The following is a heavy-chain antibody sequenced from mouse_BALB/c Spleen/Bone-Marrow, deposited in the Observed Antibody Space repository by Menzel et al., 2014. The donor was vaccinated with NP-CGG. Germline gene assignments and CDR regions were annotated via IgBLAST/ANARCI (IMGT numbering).Heavy chain of an antibody. D-gene: IGHD2-3*01. Sequence: EVHLVESGPSLVKPSQTLSLTCSVTGDSIXSGYWNWIRKFPGNKLEYMGYITYSGYTYYNPSLKSRISFTRDTSKNRFYLQLNSVTTEDTATYYCARSPYDGYYVFAYWGQGTLVTVSA. CDR2: ITYSGYT. V-gene: IGHV3-8*02. CDR3: ARSPYDGYYVFAY. CDR1: GDSIXSGY. J-gene: IGHJ3*01.